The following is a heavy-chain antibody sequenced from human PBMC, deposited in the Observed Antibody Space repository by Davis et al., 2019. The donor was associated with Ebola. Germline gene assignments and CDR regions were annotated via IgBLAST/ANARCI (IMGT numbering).Heavy chain of an antibody. CDR2: INPHNGNT. J-gene: IGHJ4*02. CDR3: AKAQFPTTSDH. CDR1: GYAFTNYG. Sequence: ASVKVSCKACGYAFTNYGITWARQAPGQGLEGMGWINPHNGNTNYAQNVQGRVIMTTDTATTTAYMEVGGLRSDATAVYYCAKAQFPTTSDHWGQGTLVTVSS. D-gene: IGHD1-1*01. V-gene: IGHV1-18*04.